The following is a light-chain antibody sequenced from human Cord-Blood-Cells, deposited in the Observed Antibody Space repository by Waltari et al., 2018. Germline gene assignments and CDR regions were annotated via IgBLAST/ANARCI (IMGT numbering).Light chain of an antibody. CDR3: CSYAGSYTWV. V-gene: IGLV2-11*01. CDR1: SRAVGGYNY. J-gene: IGLJ3*02. CDR2: DVS. Sequence: QSALTQPRSVSGSPGQSVTISCTGTSRAVGGYNYDSWYQQHPGKAPKLMIYDVSKRPSGVPDRFSGSKSGNTASLTISGLQAEDEADYYCCSYAGSYTWVFGGGTKLTVL.